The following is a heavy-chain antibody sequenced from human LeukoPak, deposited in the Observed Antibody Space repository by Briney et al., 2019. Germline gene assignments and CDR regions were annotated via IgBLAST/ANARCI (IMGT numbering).Heavy chain of an antibody. D-gene: IGHD1-26*01. J-gene: IGHJ3*01. Sequence: GGSLRLSCAASGFTFSSYEMNWVRQAPGKGLEWVSYISSSGSTIYYADSVKGRFTISRDNAKNSLYLQMNSLRAEDTAVYYCAKANPLIVGARAGGPINFWGQGTMVTVSS. CDR2: ISSSGSTI. CDR1: GFTFSSYE. CDR3: AKANPLIVGARAGGPINF. V-gene: IGHV3-48*03.